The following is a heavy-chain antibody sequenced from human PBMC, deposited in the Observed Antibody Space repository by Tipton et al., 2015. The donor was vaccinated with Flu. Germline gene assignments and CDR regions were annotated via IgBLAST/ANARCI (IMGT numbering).Heavy chain of an antibody. J-gene: IGHJ4*02. D-gene: IGHD5-12*01. Sequence: SLRLSCAASGFSVTNNYVTWVRQAPGKGLEWVSVIYTAGGTRSADALKDRFTISRDISKNIVYLQMNSLSVDDTAIYYCARDMCRGYGDWDSWGPGILVTVSS. CDR1: GFSVTNNY. CDR3: ARDMCRGYGDWDS. CDR2: IYTAGGT. V-gene: IGHV3-53*01.